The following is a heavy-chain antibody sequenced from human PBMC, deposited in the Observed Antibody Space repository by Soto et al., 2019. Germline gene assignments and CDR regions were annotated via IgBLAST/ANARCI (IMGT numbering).Heavy chain of an antibody. D-gene: IGHD6-19*01. CDR2: IYYSGST. CDR3: AREGPGRSGLLLYWYFDL. CDR1: GGSISSYY. V-gene: IGHV4-59*01. Sequence: SETLSLTCTVSGGSISSYYWSWIRQPPGKGLEWIGYIYYSGSTNYNPSLKSRVTISVDTSKNQFSLKLSSVTAADTAVYYCAREGPGRSGLLLYWYFDLWGRGTLVTVSS. J-gene: IGHJ2*01.